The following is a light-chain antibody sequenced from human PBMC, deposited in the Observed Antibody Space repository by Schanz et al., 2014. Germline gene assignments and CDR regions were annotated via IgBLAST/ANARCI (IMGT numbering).Light chain of an antibody. CDR1: QDISNY. V-gene: IGKV1-33*01. Sequence: DIQMTQSPSSLSASVGDRVTMVCQASQDISNYLNWFQQKPGKAPKLLIYDASDLETGVPSRFSVCGSLSHFTSSISSLQPDDIATYYCQQYYNRPLSFGPGTKVDIK. CDR3: QQYYNRPLS. CDR2: DAS. J-gene: IGKJ3*01.